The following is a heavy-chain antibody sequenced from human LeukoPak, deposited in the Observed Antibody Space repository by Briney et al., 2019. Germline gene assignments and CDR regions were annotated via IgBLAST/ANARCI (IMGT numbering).Heavy chain of an antibody. CDR3: ARDQVARLGELSGAYDI. Sequence: HSGGSLRLSWAASGFTFSSYGMRCVRQAPGKGLEWVAVIWYDGSNKYYADSVKGRFTISRDNSKNTLYLQMNSLRAEDTAVYYCARDQVARLGELSGAYDIWGQGTMVTVSS. D-gene: IGHD3-16*02. CDR1: GFTFSSYG. J-gene: IGHJ3*02. CDR2: IWYDGSNK. V-gene: IGHV3-33*01.